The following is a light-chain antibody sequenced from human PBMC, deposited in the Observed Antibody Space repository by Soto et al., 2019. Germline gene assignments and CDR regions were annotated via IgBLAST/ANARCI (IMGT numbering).Light chain of an antibody. Sequence: EIVMTQSPATLSVSPGERVTLSCRASQSISSNLAWYQQKPGQAPRLLIYGASTRPTGMPARFSGSGSGTEFTLTISSLQSEDFAVYYCQQYKNWLRTFGQGTKVEI. CDR3: QQYKNWLRT. CDR1: QSISSN. V-gene: IGKV3D-15*01. CDR2: GAS. J-gene: IGKJ1*01.